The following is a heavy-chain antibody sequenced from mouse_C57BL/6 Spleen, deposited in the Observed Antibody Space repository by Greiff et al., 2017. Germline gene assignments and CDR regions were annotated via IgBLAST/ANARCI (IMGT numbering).Heavy chain of an antibody. Sequence: QVQLQQPGAELVMPGASVKLSCKASGYTFTSYWMHWVKQRPGQGLEWIGEIDPSDSYTNYNQKFKGKSTLTVDKSSRTAYLQLRSLTSEDSAVYYCATYYSNFWFAYWGQGTLVTVSA. CDR3: ATYYSNFWFAY. CDR1: GYTFTSYW. D-gene: IGHD2-5*01. V-gene: IGHV1-69*01. J-gene: IGHJ3*01. CDR2: IDPSDSYT.